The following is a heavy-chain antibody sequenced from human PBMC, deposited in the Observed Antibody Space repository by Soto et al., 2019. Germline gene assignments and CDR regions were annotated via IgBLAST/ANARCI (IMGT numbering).Heavy chain of an antibody. CDR2: IYWDDDK. Sequence: QITLKESGPTLVKPTQTLTLTCTFSGLSLSTTGVGVGWIRQPPGKALEWLALIYWDDDKRYSPSLKSRLPITKDTSKNQVVLTMTNMDPVYTATYYCVQSRCGGDCLQSYSSHSYYGLDVWGQGTTVTVSS. J-gene: IGHJ6*02. CDR1: GLSLSTTGVG. D-gene: IGHD2-21*02. CDR3: VQSRCGGDCLQSYSSHSYYGLDV. V-gene: IGHV2-5*02.